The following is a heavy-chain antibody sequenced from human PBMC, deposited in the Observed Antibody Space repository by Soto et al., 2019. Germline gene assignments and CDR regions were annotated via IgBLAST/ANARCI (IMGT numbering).Heavy chain of an antibody. Sequence: GGSLRLSCAVSGFTFEDYGMHWVRQAPGKGLEWVAVISYDGKQTYYADSVKGRFTISKDKSKRTLFLQMNSLRVDDTAVYYCARDGWGSNWYFDLWGRGTLVTVSS. CDR2: ISYDGKQT. D-gene: IGHD3-16*01. V-gene: IGHV3-30*03. CDR1: GFTFEDYG. J-gene: IGHJ2*01. CDR3: ARDGWGSNWYFDL.